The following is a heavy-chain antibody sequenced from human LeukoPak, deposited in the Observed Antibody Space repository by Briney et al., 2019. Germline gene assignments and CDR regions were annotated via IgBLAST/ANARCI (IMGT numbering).Heavy chain of an antibody. CDR1: GYSISSGYY. D-gene: IGHD5-12*01. Sequence: SETLSLTCAVSGYSISSGYYWGWIRQPPGKGLEWIGSIYHSGSTYYNPSLKSRVTISVDTSKNQFSLKLGSVTAADTAVYYCARAIVATIIDYWGQGTLVTVSS. CDR2: IYHSGST. V-gene: IGHV4-38-2*01. CDR3: ARAIVATIIDY. J-gene: IGHJ4*02.